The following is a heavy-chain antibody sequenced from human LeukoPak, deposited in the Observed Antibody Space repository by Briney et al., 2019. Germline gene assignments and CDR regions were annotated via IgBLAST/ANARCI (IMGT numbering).Heavy chain of an antibody. J-gene: IGHJ3*02. CDR2: IIVGSGAT. CDR3: AAELYGVYTDCCTFHI. Sequence: SVKVSCKTSGFTFSTSAVQWVRQARGQRLEWIGWIIVGSGATNYAQSLQGGFTITRDMSTNTAYMELSSLGSEDSAVYYCAAELYGVYTDCCTFHIWGQGTMVTVSS. CDR1: GFTFSTSA. D-gene: IGHD4-17*01. V-gene: IGHV1-58*01.